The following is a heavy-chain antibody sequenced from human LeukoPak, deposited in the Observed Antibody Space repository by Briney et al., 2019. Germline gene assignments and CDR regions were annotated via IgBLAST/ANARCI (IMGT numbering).Heavy chain of an antibody. Sequence: SVSPSSNASGGTFSSSTISWVRQAPGQGLEWMGRIIPILGIANYAQKFQGRVTITADKSTSTAYKELSSLRSEDTAVDYCAAVQNVLPDWGQGTLVTVSS. CDR2: IIPILGIA. CDR1: GGTFSSST. J-gene: IGHJ4*02. CDR3: AAVQNVLPD. V-gene: IGHV1-69*02. D-gene: IGHD1-1*01.